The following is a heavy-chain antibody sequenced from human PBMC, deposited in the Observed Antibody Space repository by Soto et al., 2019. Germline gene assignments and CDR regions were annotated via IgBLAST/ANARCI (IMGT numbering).Heavy chain of an antibody. CDR2: ISYDGSSK. D-gene: IGHD6-19*01. CDR3: ARDAVAMDY. J-gene: IGHJ4*02. V-gene: IGHV3-30*03. CDR1: EFTISSYG. Sequence: GGSLRLSCAASEFTISSYGIHWVRQAPGKGLEWVAVISYDGSSKYNSDSVKGPFTISRDKSKNTVYLQMHSLTVEDTAVYYCARDAVAMDYWGRGTLVTVSS.